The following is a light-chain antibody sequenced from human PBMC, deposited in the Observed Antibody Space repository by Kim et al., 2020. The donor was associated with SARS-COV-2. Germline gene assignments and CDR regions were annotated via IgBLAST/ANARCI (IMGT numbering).Light chain of an antibody. CDR3: QQYASAPQT. CDR2: DAS. CDR1: QSVSSNY. V-gene: IGKV3-20*01. Sequence: LSPGESATLSCGASQSVSSNYLAWCQQNPGQAPRLLIYDASSRATGIPDRFCGSGSGTDFTLTISRLEPEDFAVYYCQQYASAPQTFGQGTKLEI. J-gene: IGKJ2*01.